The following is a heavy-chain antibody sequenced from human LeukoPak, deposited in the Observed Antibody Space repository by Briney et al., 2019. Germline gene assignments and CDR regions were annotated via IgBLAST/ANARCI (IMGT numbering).Heavy chain of an antibody. CDR3: SGDSSGSGDFDY. CDR2: IKSKTDGGTT. D-gene: IGHD3-22*01. Sequence: GGSLRLSCAASGFTFSNAWMSWVRQAPGKGLEWVCRIKSKTDGGTTDYAADVKGRFITSRNDSKNTLYLQMNSLKTEDTAVYYCSGDSSGSGDFDYWGQGTLVTVSS. V-gene: IGHV3-15*01. CDR1: GFTFSNAW. J-gene: IGHJ4*02.